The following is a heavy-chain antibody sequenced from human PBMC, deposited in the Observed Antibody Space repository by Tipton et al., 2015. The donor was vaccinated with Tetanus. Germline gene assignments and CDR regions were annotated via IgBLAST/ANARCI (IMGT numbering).Heavy chain of an antibody. V-gene: IGHV4-31*03. J-gene: IGHJ4*02. CDR2: ILYTGST. CDR3: ARGSRFYFDA. CDR1: GGSISSGGFY. Sequence: TLSLTCIVSGGSISSGGFYWTWIRQHTGKGLEWIGYILYTGSTYTTPSLKSRVTISVDTAKNQFYLKLTAVTAADTAVYYCARGSRFYFDAWGQVALGTFTS.